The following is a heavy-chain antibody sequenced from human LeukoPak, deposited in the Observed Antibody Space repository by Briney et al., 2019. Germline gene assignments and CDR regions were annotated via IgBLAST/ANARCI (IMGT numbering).Heavy chain of an antibody. CDR3: ARDQGAYTYGRHYFYCGMDV. V-gene: IGHV3-48*03. J-gene: IGHJ6*02. CDR1: GFAFSSYE. CDR2: ITGSGTTV. D-gene: IGHD5-18*01. Sequence: PGGSLRLSCAASGFAFSSYEMNWVRQAPGKGLEWVSYITGSGTTVYYADSVKSRFTISRDNAKNSLYLQMSSLRAEDTAVYYCARDQGAYTYGRHYFYCGMDVWGQGTTVTVSS.